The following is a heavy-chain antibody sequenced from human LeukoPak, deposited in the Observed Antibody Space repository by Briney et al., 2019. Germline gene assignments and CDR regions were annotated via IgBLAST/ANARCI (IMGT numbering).Heavy chain of an antibody. D-gene: IGHD6-25*01. CDR2: IRYDGMNK. CDR3: ARDRVAADPAYYYGMDV. CDR1: GFTFSSYG. Sequence: GGSLRLSCATSGFTFSSYGMHWVRQPPGKGLEWVAVIRYDGMNKYYGDSVKGRFTISRDDSKNTLYLQMDSLRDEDTAVYYCARDRVAADPAYYYGMDVWGQGTTVTVSS. J-gene: IGHJ6*02. V-gene: IGHV3-33*01.